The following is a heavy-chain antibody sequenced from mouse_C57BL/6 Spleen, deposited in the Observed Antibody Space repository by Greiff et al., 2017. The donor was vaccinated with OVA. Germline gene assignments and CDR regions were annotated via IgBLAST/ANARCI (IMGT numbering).Heavy chain of an antibody. V-gene: IGHV5-9*01. CDR2: ISGGGGNT. D-gene: IGHD2-2*01. CDR3: ARRGYDGYFDY. Sequence: EVQLVESGGGLVKPGGSLKLSCAASGFTFSSYTMSWVRQTPEKRLEWVATISGGGGNTYYPDSVKGRFTISRDNAKNTLYLQMSSLRSEDTALYYCARRGYDGYFDYWGQGTTLTVSS. J-gene: IGHJ2*01. CDR1: GFTFSSYT.